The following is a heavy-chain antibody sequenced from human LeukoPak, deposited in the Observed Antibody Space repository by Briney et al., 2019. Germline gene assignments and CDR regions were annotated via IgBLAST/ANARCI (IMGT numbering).Heavy chain of an antibody. Sequence: GGSLRLSCAASGFTFDDYAMHWVRQAPGKGLEWVSGISWNSGSIGYADSVKGRFTISRDNSKNTLYLQMNSLRAEDTAVYYCAQQWLLMGAFDIWGQGTMVTVSS. CDR3: AQQWLLMGAFDI. J-gene: IGHJ3*02. D-gene: IGHD6-19*01. CDR1: GFTFDDYA. V-gene: IGHV3-9*01. CDR2: ISWNSGSI.